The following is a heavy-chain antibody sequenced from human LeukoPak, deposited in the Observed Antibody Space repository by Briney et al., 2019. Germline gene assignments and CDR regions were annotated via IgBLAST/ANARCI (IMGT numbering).Heavy chain of an antibody. Sequence: SVKVSCKASGGTFSSYAISWGRQAPGQGLEWMGRIIPIFGTANYAQKFQGRVTITTDESTSTAYMELSSLRSEDTAVYYCARGLTIFGVVIAFDIWGQGTMVTVSS. CDR1: GGTFSSYA. V-gene: IGHV1-69*05. D-gene: IGHD3-3*01. CDR3: ARGLTIFGVVIAFDI. CDR2: IIPIFGTA. J-gene: IGHJ3*02.